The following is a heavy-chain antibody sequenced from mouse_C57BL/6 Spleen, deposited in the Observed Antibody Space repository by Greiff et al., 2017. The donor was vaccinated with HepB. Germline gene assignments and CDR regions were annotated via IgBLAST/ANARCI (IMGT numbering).Heavy chain of an antibody. CDR1: GYTFTSYW. J-gene: IGHJ2*01. CDR2: IDPSDSYT. CDR3: ARRDTTVSYFDY. V-gene: IGHV1-69*01. D-gene: IGHD1-1*01. Sequence: QVQLQQSGAELVMPGASVKLSCKASGYTFTSYWMHWVKQRPGQGLEWIGEIDPSDSYTNYNQKFKGKSTLTVDKSSSTAYMQLSSLTSEDSAVYYCARRDTTVSYFDYWGQGTTLTVSS.